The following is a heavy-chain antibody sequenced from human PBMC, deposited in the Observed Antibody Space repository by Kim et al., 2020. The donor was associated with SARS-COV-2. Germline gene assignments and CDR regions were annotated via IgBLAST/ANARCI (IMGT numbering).Heavy chain of an antibody. CDR1: GFIFSNYA. D-gene: IGHD3-22*01. CDR2: ISGSGSGI. CDR3: AKLKNRIVAIIPSYDV. Sequence: GGSLRLSCAASGFIFSNYAMTWVRQAPGKGLEWVAAISGSGSGIFYADSAKGRCTISRDNSKNTVSLQMNSLTADDSALYFCAKLKNRIVAIIPSYDVWG. J-gene: IGHJ6*01. V-gene: IGHV3-23*01.